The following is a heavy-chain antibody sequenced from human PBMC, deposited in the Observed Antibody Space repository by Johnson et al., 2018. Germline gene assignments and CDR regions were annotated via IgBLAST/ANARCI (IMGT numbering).Heavy chain of an antibody. D-gene: IGHD1-26*01. Sequence: VQLVECGGGVVQPGRSLRLSCVTSGFTFSSYGMHWVRQAPGKGLEWVAHIWHDGNEKDYADPVKGRFTISRDTSRNTLYLQMDSLRAEDTAVYYCAKEVFSGSYPTHYGMDVWGQGTTVTVSS. CDR2: IWHDGNEK. J-gene: IGHJ6*02. CDR1: GFTFSSYG. V-gene: IGHV3-33*06. CDR3: AKEVFSGSYPTHYGMDV.